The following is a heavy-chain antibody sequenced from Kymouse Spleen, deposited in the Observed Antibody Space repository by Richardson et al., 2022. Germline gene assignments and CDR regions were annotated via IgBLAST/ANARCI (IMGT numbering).Heavy chain of an antibody. CDR3: ARHGQYNWNYVDYYYGMDV. CDR2: IYYSGST. J-gene: IGHJ6*02. V-gene: IGHV4-39*01. Sequence: QLQLQESGPGLVKPSETLSLTCTVSGGSISSSSYYWGWIRQPPGKGLEWIGSIYYSGSTYYNPSLKSRVTISVDTSKNQFSLKLSSVTAADTAVYYCARHGQYNWNYVDYYYGMDVWGQGTTVTVSS. CDR1: GGSISSSSYY. D-gene: IGHD1-7*01.